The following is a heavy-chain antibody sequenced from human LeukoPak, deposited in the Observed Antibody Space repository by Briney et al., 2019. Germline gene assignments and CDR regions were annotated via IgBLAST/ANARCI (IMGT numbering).Heavy chain of an antibody. CDR2: IFYSGVT. V-gene: IGHV4-59*01. D-gene: IGHD5-12*01. CDR3: ASSFSGYDPFDS. CDR1: GGSISSYY. Sequence: SETLSLTCTVSGGSISSYYWSWIRQPPGKGLEWIAFIFYSGVTNYNPSLKSRVAISVDTNKNGFSLKLSSVTAADTALYYCASSFSGYDPFDSWGQGTLVTVSS. J-gene: IGHJ4*02.